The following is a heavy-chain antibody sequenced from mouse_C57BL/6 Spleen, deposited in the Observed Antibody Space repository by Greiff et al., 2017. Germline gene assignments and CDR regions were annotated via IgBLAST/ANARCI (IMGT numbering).Heavy chain of an antibody. CDR3: TRAYYGISYLYY. CDR2: ISSGSSTI. CDR1: GFTFSDYG. V-gene: IGHV5-17*01. D-gene: IGHD1-1*01. Sequence: EVMLVESGGGLVKPGGSLKLSCAASGFTFSDYGMHWVRQAPEKGLEWVAYISSGSSTIYYADTVKGRFTISRDNAKNTLYLQMTSLRSEDTAMYYCTRAYYGISYLYYWGQGTTLTVSS. J-gene: IGHJ2*01.